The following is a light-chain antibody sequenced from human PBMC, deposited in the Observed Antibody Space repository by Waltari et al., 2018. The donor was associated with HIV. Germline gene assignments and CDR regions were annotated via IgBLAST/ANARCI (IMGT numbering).Light chain of an antibody. CDR3: QQRSSWPSLT. CDR2: GTS. V-gene: IGKV3-11*01. J-gene: IGKJ4*01. CDR1: QSLNSH. Sequence: EIVLTQSPATLPLSPGERAILSCRASQSLNSHLAWYQQKSGQPPRLLIYGTSIRAAGTPGRFSGSGSGTEFTLTISDVKPDDFAIYYCQQRSSWPSLTFAGGTRVELK.